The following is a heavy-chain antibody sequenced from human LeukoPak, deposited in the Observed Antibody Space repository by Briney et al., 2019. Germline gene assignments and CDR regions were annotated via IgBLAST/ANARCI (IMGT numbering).Heavy chain of an antibody. CDR2: ISSSSIYT. Sequence: PGGSLRLSCAASGFTFSTYSMNWVRQAPGKGLEWVSSISSSSIYTYYADSVKGRFTISRDNAKNSLYLQMNGLRAEDTAVYYCARVDAFDIWGQGTMVTVSS. CDR1: GFTFSTYS. CDR3: ARVDAFDI. V-gene: IGHV3-21*01. J-gene: IGHJ3*02.